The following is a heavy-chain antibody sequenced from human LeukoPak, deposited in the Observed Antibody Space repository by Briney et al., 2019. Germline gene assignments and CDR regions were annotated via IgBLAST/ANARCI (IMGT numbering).Heavy chain of an antibody. CDR1: GFTFSSYE. CDR2: ISSSGSTI. J-gene: IGHJ5*02. CDR3: ARDPQGYCSGGSCFNNWFDP. D-gene: IGHD2-15*01. V-gene: IGHV3-48*03. Sequence: GGSLRLSCAASGFTFSSYEMNWVRQAPGKGLEWVSYISSSGSTIYYADSVKGRFTISRDNAKNSLYLQMNSLRAEDTAVYYCARDPQGYCSGGSCFNNWFDPWGQGTLVTVSS.